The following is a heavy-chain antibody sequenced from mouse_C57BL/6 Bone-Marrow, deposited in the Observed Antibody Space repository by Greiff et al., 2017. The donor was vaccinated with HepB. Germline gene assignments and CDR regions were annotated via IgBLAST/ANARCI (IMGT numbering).Heavy chain of an antibody. V-gene: IGHV14-1*01. Sequence: VQLQQSGAELVRPGASVKLSCTASGFNIKDYYMHWVKQRPEQGLEWIGRIDPEDGDTEYAPKFQGKATMTADTSSNTAYLQLSSLTSEDTAVHYCTTWILRYPYYFDYWGQGTTLTVSS. CDR2: IDPEDGDT. CDR3: TTWILRYPYYFDY. J-gene: IGHJ2*01. CDR1: GFNIKDYY. D-gene: IGHD1-1*01.